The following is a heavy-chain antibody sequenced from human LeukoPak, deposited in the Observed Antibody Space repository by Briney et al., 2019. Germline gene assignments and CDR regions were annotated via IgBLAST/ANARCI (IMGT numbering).Heavy chain of an antibody. CDR1: GGSFNNYY. J-gene: IGHJ6*03. CDR3: ARHPLLRGVTYDYYYYMDV. CDR2: INHSGST. D-gene: IGHD3-10*01. Sequence: SETLSLTCAVYGGSFNNYYWNWIRQPPGKGLEWIGEINHSGSTNYNPSLKSRVTISVDTSKNQFSLKLSSVTAADTAVYYCARHPLLRGVTYDYYYYMDVWGKGTTVTISS. V-gene: IGHV4-34*01.